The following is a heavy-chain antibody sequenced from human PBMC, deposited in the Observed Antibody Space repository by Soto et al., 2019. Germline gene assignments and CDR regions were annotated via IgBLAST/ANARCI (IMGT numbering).Heavy chain of an antibody. Sequence: QVQLVESGGGVVQPGRSLRLSCAASGFTFSSYAMYWVRQAPGKGLEWVAVIAYDGNNKYYADSVKGRFTISRDNSKNTLYLQMNSLRAEDTAVYYCARAGCDGGSCFTLVGLRYGMDVWGQETTVTVSS. CDR3: ARAGCDGGSCFTLVGLRYGMDV. D-gene: IGHD2-15*01. V-gene: IGHV3-30-3*01. J-gene: IGHJ6*02. CDR1: GFTFSSYA. CDR2: IAYDGNNK.